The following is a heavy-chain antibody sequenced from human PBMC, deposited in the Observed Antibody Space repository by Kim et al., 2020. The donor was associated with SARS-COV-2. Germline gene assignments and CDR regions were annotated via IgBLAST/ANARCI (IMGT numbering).Heavy chain of an antibody. D-gene: IGHD1-26*01. V-gene: IGHV1-18*01. J-gene: IGHJ4*02. CDR3: ARVTEGAGGEIDY. Sequence: AQKLQGRVTMPTDTPTSTAYMELRSLRSDDTAVYYCARVTEGAGGEIDYWGQGTLVTVSS.